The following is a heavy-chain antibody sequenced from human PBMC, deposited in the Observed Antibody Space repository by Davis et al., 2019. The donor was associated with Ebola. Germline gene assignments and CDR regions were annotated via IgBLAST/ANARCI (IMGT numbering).Heavy chain of an antibody. CDR3: ARRPTGIDY. CDR1: GVSLSGAY. D-gene: IGHD4-11*01. Sequence: PSETLSLTCGVTGVSLSGAYWTWIRQSPGKGLEWIGETLLGRDTKYSPALKGRVTISLDMAKNQVSLTLTSVTAADTATYCCARRPTGIDYWGQGALVTVSS. J-gene: IGHJ4*02. CDR2: TLLGRDT. V-gene: IGHV4-34*12.